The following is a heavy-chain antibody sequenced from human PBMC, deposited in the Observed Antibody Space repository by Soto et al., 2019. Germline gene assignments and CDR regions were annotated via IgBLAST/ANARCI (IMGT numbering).Heavy chain of an antibody. CDR3: ARARMGRGVIYYYCMDV. Sequence: QVQLQESGPGLVKSSQTLSLTCAVSGGSISSGGNYCSWIRQHPGKGLEWIGYLYYSGSTYYNPSLKSRVTLSVDMSKNQFSLKLNSVTAADTAVYYCARARMGRGVIYYYCMDVWGQGTTVTVSS. CDR1: GGSISSGGNY. D-gene: IGHD3-10*01. V-gene: IGHV4-31*11. CDR2: LYYSGST. J-gene: IGHJ6*02.